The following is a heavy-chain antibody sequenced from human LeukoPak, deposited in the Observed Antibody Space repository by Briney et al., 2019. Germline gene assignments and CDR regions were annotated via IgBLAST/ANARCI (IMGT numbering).Heavy chain of an antibody. CDR2: VNYRGDG. V-gene: IGHV4-34*01. Sequence: PSETLSLTCDVYNASFGPYYWSWLRQSPGKGLEYIGEVNYRGDGNYNPSLNSRASISIDTSKKQFSLRLTSVTAADTAMYYCARETSLHIFDSRGQGTLVTVSS. J-gene: IGHJ4*02. CDR3: ARETSLHIFDS. D-gene: IGHD2-21*01. CDR1: NASFGPYY.